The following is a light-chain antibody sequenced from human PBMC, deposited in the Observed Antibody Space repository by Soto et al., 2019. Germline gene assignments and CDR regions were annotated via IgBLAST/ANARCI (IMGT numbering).Light chain of an antibody. V-gene: IGKV3-15*01. CDR3: QQYDNWPPVT. CDR1: QSVGSN. J-gene: IGKJ2*01. Sequence: EIVMTQSPATLSVSPGDRATLSCRASQSVGSNLAWYQQKPGQAPRLLIYDASTRATGIPARFSGSGSGTEFTLTISSLQSEDFAVYYCQQYDNWPPVTFGQGTKLEIK. CDR2: DAS.